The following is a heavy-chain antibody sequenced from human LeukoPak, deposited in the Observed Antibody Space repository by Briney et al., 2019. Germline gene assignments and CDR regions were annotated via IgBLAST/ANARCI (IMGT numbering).Heavy chain of an antibody. J-gene: IGHJ4*02. Sequence: ASVKVSCKASGYTFTSYDINWVRQATGQGLEWMGWMNPNSGNTGYAQKFQGRVTITRNTSISTAYMELSSLRSEDTAVCYCARVGIAARTFDYWGQGTLVTVSS. CDR2: MNPNSGNT. CDR1: GYTFTSYD. V-gene: IGHV1-8*03. D-gene: IGHD6-6*01. CDR3: ARVGIAARTFDY.